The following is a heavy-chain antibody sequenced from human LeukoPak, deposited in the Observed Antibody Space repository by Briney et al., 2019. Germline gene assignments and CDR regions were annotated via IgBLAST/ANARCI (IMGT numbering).Heavy chain of an antibody. V-gene: IGHV3-15*01. Sequence: KPGGSLRLSCAVSGLTFSDAWMSWVRQAPGKGLEWVGRIQSNADGGTTDYAAPVKGRFTISRDDSKNTLYLQMNSLKTEDTAVYYCTTYPRGYCSSTRCYAWFDPWGQGTLVTVSS. J-gene: IGHJ5*02. D-gene: IGHD2-2*01. CDR2: IQSNADGGTT. CDR1: GLTFSDAW. CDR3: TTYPRGYCSSTRCYAWFDP.